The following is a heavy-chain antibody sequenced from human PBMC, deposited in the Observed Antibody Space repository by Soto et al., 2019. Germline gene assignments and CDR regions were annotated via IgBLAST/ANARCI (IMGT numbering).Heavy chain of an antibody. CDR2: IIPIFGTA. D-gene: IGHD2-2*01. CDR1: GGTFSSYA. CDR3: ARDVVEPAARMPAYYYYGMDV. Sequence: QVQLVQSGAEVKKPGSSVKVSCKASGGTFSSYAISWVRQAPGQGLEWMGGIIPIFGTANYAQKFQGRVTITADESTSTAYMELSSLRSEDTAVYYCARDVVEPAARMPAYYYYGMDVWGQGTTVTVSS. J-gene: IGHJ6*02. V-gene: IGHV1-69*01.